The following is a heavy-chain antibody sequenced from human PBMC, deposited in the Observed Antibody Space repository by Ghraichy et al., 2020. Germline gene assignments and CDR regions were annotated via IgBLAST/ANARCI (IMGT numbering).Heavy chain of an antibody. V-gene: IGHV5-51*01. Sequence: GESLNISCKGSGYSFTTYWIGWVRQMPGKGLEWMGIIYPGDSDTRYSLSFQGQVTISADKSINTAYLQWSSLKASDTAIYYCARHSTSYYYYYYMDVWGKGTTVTVSS. D-gene: IGHD2-2*01. CDR1: GYSFTTYW. J-gene: IGHJ6*03. CDR3: ARHSTSYYYYYYMDV. CDR2: IYPGDSDT.